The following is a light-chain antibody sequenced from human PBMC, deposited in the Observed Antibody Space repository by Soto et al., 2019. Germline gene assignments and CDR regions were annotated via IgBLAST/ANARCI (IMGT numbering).Light chain of an antibody. CDR1: SGHSSYA. CDR3: QTWGTGIPYVV. CDR2: LNSDGSH. V-gene: IGLV4-69*01. Sequence: QPVLTQSPSASASLGASVKLTCTLSSGHSSYAIAWHQQQPEKGPRYLMKLNSDGSHSKGDGIPDRFSGSSSGAERYLTISSLQSEDEADYYCQTWGTGIPYVVFGGGTKLTVL. J-gene: IGLJ2*01.